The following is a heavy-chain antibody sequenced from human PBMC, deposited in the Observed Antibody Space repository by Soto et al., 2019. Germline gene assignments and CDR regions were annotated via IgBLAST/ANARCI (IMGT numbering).Heavy chain of an antibody. CDR2: ISGSDGST. J-gene: IGHJ4*02. V-gene: IGHV3-23*01. CDR1: GFSFSSYA. Sequence: DVQLLEAGGNLVQPGGSLRLSCVASGFSFSSYAMTWVRQAPGKGLEWVSVISGSDGSTYYADSVKGRFTISRDNSKNTLYLQMNSLRAEDTAVYYCAKDRERDAWYEDYWGQGTLVTVSS. CDR3: AKDRERDAWYEDY. D-gene: IGHD6-13*01.